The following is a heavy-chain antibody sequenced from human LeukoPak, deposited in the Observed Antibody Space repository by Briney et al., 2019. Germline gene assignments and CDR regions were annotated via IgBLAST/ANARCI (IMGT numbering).Heavy chain of an antibody. CDR1: GFTFSNYE. CDR3: ARAGVWSGSQYYYYYYYMDV. D-gene: IGHD3-3*01. V-gene: IGHV3-48*03. J-gene: IGHJ6*03. CDR2: ISGSGSTI. Sequence: GXXLXLSCAASGFTFSNYEMNWVRQAPGKGVEWVSYISGSGSTIYYADSVKGRFTIYRDNAKDSLYMQMKSLRAEDTAVYYCARAGVWSGSQYYYYYYYMDVWGKGTTVTVSS.